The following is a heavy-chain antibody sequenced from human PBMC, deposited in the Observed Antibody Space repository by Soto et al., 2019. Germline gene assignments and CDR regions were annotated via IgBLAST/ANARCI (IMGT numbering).Heavy chain of an antibody. CDR2: INQEGSDQ. Sequence: VLLVESGGGLVQPGGFLRLSCVVSGITFRDYWMTWVRPAPGKGLEWVANINQEGSDQNYVDSVRGRFTISRDNTKNSLYLQMNSLRADDTAIYYCARDLLIRDYWGQGTLVTVSS. CDR1: GITFRDYW. V-gene: IGHV3-7*03. CDR3: ARDLLIRDY. D-gene: IGHD2-15*01. J-gene: IGHJ4*02.